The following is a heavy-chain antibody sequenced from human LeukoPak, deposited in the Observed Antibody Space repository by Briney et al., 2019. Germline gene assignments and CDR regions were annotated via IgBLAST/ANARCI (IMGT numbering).Heavy chain of an antibody. D-gene: IGHD3-3*02. Sequence: PSETLSLTCTVSGGSVSSSSYYWGWIRQPPGKGLEWIGYIYYSGSTKYNPSLKSRVTISVDTSETQFSLKLTSVTAADTAVYYCARIQRASGISYFDYWGQGTLVTVPS. CDR2: IYYSGST. CDR3: ARIQRASGISYFDY. J-gene: IGHJ4*02. V-gene: IGHV4-61*01. CDR1: GGSVSSSSYY.